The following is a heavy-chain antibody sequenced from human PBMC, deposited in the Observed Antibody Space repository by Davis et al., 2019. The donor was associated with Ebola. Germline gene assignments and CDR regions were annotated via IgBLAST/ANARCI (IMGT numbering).Heavy chain of an antibody. V-gene: IGHV3-30-3*01. CDR1: GFTFSSYA. Sequence: GESLKISCAASGFTFSSYAMHWVRQSPGKGLEWMAIISYDGSNKYYAESVKGRFTISRDNSKNTLYLQMNSLRAEDTAVYYCARGIARHYYYGMDVWGQGTTVTVSS. J-gene: IGHJ6*02. CDR2: ISYDGSNK. CDR3: ARGIARHYYYGMDV. D-gene: IGHD2-15*01.